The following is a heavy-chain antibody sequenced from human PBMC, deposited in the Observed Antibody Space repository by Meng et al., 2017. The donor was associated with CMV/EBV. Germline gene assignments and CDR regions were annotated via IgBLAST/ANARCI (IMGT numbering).Heavy chain of an antibody. V-gene: IGHV3-21*01. CDR3: ARNRVPTNWNDVYNWFDP. D-gene: IGHD1-1*01. CDR2: ISSSSSYI. CDR1: GFTFSNYN. Sequence: GGSLRLSCAASGFTFSNYNINWVRQAPGKGLEWVSSISSSSSYIYYADSVQGRFTISRDNAKNSLYLQMNSLRAEDTAVYYCARNRVPTNWNDVYNWFDPWGQGTLVTVSS. J-gene: IGHJ5*02.